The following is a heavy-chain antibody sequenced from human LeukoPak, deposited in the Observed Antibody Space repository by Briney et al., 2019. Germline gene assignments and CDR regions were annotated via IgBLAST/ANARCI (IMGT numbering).Heavy chain of an antibody. CDR2: IYTSGST. CDR1: GGSISSYY. D-gene: IGHD6-13*01. CDR3: ARCRAAAGQDAFDI. V-gene: IGHV4-4*07. J-gene: IGHJ3*02. Sequence: SETLSLTCTVSGGSISSYYWSWIRQPAGKGLEWIGRIYTSGSTNYNPSLKSRVTMSVDTSKNQFSLKLSSVTAADTAVYYCARCRAAAGQDAFDIWGQGTMVTVSS.